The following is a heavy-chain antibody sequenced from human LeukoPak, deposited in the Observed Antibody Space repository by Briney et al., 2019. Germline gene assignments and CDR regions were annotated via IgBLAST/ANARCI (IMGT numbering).Heavy chain of an antibody. CDR2: IHYSGST. Sequence: PSETLSLTCTVSGGSISSSSYYWGWIRQPPGKGLEWFGSIHYSGSTYYNPSLKSRVTISVDTSKNHFSLKLSSVTAADTAVYYCARAGYSYGLEAFDIWGQGTMVTVSS. V-gene: IGHV4-39*07. CDR3: ARAGYSYGLEAFDI. CDR1: GGSISSSSYY. D-gene: IGHD5-18*01. J-gene: IGHJ3*02.